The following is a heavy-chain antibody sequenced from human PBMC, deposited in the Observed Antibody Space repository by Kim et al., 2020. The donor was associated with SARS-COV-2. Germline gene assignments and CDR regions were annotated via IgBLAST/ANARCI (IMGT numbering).Heavy chain of an antibody. V-gene: IGHV3-23*01. CDR3: ANDNTAWSVRDWLGG. J-gene: IGHJ6*03. D-gene: IGHD3-9*01. CDR2: IRGRGKTT. CDR1: GFPFSDYA. Sequence: GGSLRLSCVASGFPFSDYAMNWVRQAPGTGMEWVSGIRGRGKTTTDAGSGKGRFSLCRDNSTNTSCLQMNRLQVAVTAIYYWANDNTAWSVRDWLGGWG.